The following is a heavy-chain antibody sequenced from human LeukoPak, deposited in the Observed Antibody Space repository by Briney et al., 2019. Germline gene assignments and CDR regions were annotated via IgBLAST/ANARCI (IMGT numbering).Heavy chain of an antibody. CDR2: IQYDGSDK. D-gene: IGHD2-8*01. CDR1: GFTFSIYG. CDR3: AKDRAPMVVYYYMDV. Sequence: HPGGSLRLSCAASGFTFSIYGMQWVRQAPGKGLDWVAFIQYDGSDKYYADSVKGRFTISRDNSKNTLFLQLNSLRAEDTAVYYCAKDRAPMVVYYYMDVWGKGTTVTVSS. V-gene: IGHV3-30*02. J-gene: IGHJ6*03.